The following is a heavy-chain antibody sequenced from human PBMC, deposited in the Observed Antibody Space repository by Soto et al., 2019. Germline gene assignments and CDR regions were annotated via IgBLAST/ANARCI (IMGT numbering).Heavy chain of an antibody. D-gene: IGHD3-3*01. CDR1: GGTFSSYA. Sequence: QVQLVQSGAEVKKPGSSVKVSCKASGGTFSSYAISWVRQAPGQGLEWMGGIIPIFGTANYAQKFQGRVTITADESTSTAYMERSSLRSEDTAVYYCVSLPAYDFWSGFPFYWGQGTLVTVSS. V-gene: IGHV1-69*12. CDR3: VSLPAYDFWSGFPFY. J-gene: IGHJ4*02. CDR2: IIPIFGTA.